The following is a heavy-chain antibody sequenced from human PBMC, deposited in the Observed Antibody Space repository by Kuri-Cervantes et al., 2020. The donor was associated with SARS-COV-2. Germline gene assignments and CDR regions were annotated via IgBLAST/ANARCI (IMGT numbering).Heavy chain of an antibody. Sequence: ASVKVSCKASGYTFTGYYMHWVRQAPGQGLEWMGWINPNSGGTNYAQKSQGRVTMTRDTSISTAYMELSRLRSDDTAVYYCARRSQEPRGPRMYCSSTSCHKYYYYYMDVWGKGTTVTVSS. V-gene: IGHV1-2*02. CDR1: GYTFTGYY. D-gene: IGHD2-2*02. J-gene: IGHJ6*03. CDR2: INPNSGGT. CDR3: ARRSQEPRGPRMYCSSTSCHKYYYYYMDV.